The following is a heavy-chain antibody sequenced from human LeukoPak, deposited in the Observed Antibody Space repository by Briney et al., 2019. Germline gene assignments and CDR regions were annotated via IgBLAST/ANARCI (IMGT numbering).Heavy chain of an antibody. V-gene: IGHV1-69*05. CDR2: IIPIFGTA. J-gene: IGHJ5*02. CDR3: AGIGYCSGGSCYGGQVRFDP. D-gene: IGHD2-15*01. Sequence: ASVKVSCKASGGTFSSYAISWVRQAPGQGLEWMGGIIPIFGTANYAQKFQGRVMITTDESTSTAYMELSSLRSEDTAVYYCAGIGYCSGGSCYGGQVRFDPWGQGTLVTVS. CDR1: GGTFSSYA.